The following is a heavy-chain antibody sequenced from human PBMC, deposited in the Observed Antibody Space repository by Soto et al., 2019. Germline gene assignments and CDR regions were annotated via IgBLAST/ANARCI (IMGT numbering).Heavy chain of an antibody. CDR3: TRDRDIVVVNVHYDVFDI. CDR1: GLTFSSSW. CDR2: INIDGSDT. J-gene: IGHJ3*02. V-gene: IGHV3-74*01. Sequence: EVQLVESGGGLVHPGGSLRLSCAASGLTFSSSWMHWVRQAPGKGLVWVARINIDGSDTTYADSVKGRFTISRDNAKNTLYLQMNSLRAEDTAVYYCTRDRDIVVVNVHYDVFDIWGQGTMVTVSS. D-gene: IGHD2-21*01.